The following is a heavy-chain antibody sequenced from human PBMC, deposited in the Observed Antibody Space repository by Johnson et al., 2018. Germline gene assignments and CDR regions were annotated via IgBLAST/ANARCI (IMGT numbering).Heavy chain of an antibody. CDR2: IYYSGST. J-gene: IGHJ6*02. D-gene: IGHD3-10*01. V-gene: IGHV4-59*01. CDR1: GGSISSYS. Sequence: QVRLVESGPGLVKPSETLSLTCTVSGGSISSYSWSWIRQPPGKGLEWSGYIYYSGSTNYNPSLKSLVTIAVETSKKQFSLKLSSVTAADTAVDYCAGGTMVRFGYYYYGMDVWGQGTTVTVSS. CDR3: AGGTMVRFGYYYYGMDV.